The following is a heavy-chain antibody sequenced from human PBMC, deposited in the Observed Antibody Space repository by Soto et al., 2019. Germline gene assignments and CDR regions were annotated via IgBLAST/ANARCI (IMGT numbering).Heavy chain of an antibody. Sequence: LRLSCTASGFTFGDYAMSWVRQAPGKGLEWVGFIRSKAYGGTTEYAASVKGRFTISRDDSKSIAYLQMNSLKTEDTAVYYCTRDAAITWIQLWSDYWGQGTLVTVSS. CDR3: TRDAAITWIQLWSDY. CDR2: IRSKAYGGTT. CDR1: GFTFGDYA. J-gene: IGHJ4*02. V-gene: IGHV3-49*04. D-gene: IGHD5-18*01.